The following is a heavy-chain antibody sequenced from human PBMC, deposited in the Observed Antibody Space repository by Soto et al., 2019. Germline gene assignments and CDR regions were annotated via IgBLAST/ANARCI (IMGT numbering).Heavy chain of an antibody. CDR2: ISSSSSYI. CDR3: ARDRETGTTNWFDP. V-gene: IGHV3-21*01. J-gene: IGHJ5*02. Sequence: EVQLVESGGGLVKPGGSLRLSCAASGFTFSSYSMNWVRQAPGKGLEWVSSISSSSSYIYYADSVKGRFTISRDNAKNSLYLQMKSLRAEDTAVYYCARDRETGTTNWFDPWGQGTLVTVSS. D-gene: IGHD1-7*01. CDR1: GFTFSSYS.